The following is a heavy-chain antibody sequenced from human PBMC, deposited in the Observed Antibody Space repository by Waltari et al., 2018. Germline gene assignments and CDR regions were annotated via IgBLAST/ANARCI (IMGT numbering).Heavy chain of an antibody. J-gene: IGHJ3*02. CDR1: GGSFSGYY. D-gene: IGHD1-1*01. CDR3: ARALRTTGTTAGAFDI. V-gene: IGHV4-34*01. Sequence: QVQLQQWGAGLLKPSETLSLTCAVYGGSFSGYYWSWIRQPPGKGLEWVGEINPRGSTNYNPSLKSRVTISVDTSKNQFSLKLSSVTAADTAVYYCARALRTTGTTAGAFDIWGQGTMVTVSS. CDR2: INPRGST.